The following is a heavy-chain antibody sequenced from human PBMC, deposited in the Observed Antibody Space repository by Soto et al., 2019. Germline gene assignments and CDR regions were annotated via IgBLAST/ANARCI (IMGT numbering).Heavy chain of an antibody. V-gene: IGHV4-59*08. CDR3: AGLPSGVVSGVYMDI. Sequence: SETLYLPCTVSVGSISSYDGSWIRQPPGKGLEWIGYIYYSGSTNYNPSLKSRVTISVDTSRNQFSLKLSSVTAADTAVYYCAGLPSGVVSGVYMDIWCKGTTVTVSS. D-gene: IGHD3-22*01. CDR1: VGSISSYD. J-gene: IGHJ6*03. CDR2: IYYSGST.